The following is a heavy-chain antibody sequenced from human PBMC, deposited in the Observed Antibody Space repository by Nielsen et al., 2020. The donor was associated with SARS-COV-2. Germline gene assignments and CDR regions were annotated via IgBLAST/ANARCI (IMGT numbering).Heavy chain of an antibody. Sequence: GESLKISCAASGFTFSSYAMHWVRQAPGKGLEWVAVISYDGSNKYYADSVKGRFTISRDNSKNTLYLQMNSLRAEDTAVYYCARALFDPWGQGTLVTVSS. CDR2: ISYDGSNK. J-gene: IGHJ5*02. CDR3: ARALFDP. CDR1: GFTFSSYA. V-gene: IGHV3-30-3*01.